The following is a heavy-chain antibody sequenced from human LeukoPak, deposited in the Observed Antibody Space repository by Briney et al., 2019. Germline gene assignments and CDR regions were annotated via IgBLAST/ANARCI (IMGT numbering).Heavy chain of an antibody. V-gene: IGHV4-59*08. CDR2: IFYSGTT. CDR1: GGSIRSYY. J-gene: IGHJ4*02. CDR3: ARTYCSGGSCHFDY. Sequence: PSETLSLTCTVSGGSIRSYYWSWIRQPPGKGLEWVGYIFYSGTTDSNPSLKSRVTISADTSKNQFSLKLSSVTAADTAVYYCARTYCSGGSCHFDYWGQGTLVTVSS. D-gene: IGHD2-15*01.